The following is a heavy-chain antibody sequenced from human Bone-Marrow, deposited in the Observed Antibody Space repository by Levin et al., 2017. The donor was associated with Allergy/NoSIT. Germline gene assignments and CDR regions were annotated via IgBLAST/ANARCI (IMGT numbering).Heavy chain of an antibody. J-gene: IGHJ4*02. CDR2: ITGSGVRT. V-gene: IGHV3-23*01. Sequence: GGSLRLSCAASGFPFSSYAMSWLRQAPGKGLEWVSAITGSGVRTYYANSVKGRFTISRDNSKLTLYLHMNSLRADDTAVYFCAKVYFGELPLGSFDSWGQGTLVTVSS. D-gene: IGHD1-26*01. CDR1: GFPFSSYA. CDR3: AKVYFGELPLGSFDS.